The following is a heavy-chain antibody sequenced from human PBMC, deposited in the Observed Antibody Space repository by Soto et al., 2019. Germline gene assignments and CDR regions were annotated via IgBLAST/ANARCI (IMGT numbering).Heavy chain of an antibody. CDR1: GFTFGVYA. CDR2: IRSKAYGGTT. CDR3: TRVKRYFGEEWVFNPDYYYGMDV. D-gene: IGHD3-3*01. V-gene: IGHV3-49*04. Sequence: GGSLRLSCTASGFTFGVYAMSWVRQAPGKGLEWVGFIRSKAYGGTTEYAASVKGRFTISRDHSKSIAYLQMNSLKTEDTAVYYCTRVKRYFGEEWVFNPDYYYGMDVWGQGTTVTVSS. J-gene: IGHJ6*02.